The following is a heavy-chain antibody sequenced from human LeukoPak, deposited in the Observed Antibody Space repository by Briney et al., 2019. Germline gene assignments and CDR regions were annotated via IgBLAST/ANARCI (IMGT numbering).Heavy chain of an antibody. J-gene: IGHJ4*02. D-gene: IGHD4-17*01. CDR1: GYTFTSYY. V-gene: IGHV1-46*01. CDR2: INPSGGST. CDR3: AAGGITVTTEGTSFDY. Sequence: ASVKVSCKASGYTFTSYYMHWVRQAPGQGLEWMGIINPSGGSTSYAQKFQGRVTMTRDTSTSTVYMELSSLRSEDTAVYYCAAGGITVTTEGTSFDYWGQGTLVTVSS.